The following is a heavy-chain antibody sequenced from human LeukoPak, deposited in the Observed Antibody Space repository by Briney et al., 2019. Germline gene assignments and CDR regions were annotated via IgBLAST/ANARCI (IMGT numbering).Heavy chain of an antibody. D-gene: IGHD1-26*01. CDR1: DGSISNSSYY. CDR2: IYYSGST. J-gene: IGHJ4*02. CDR3: ARLIVGATFANY. V-gene: IGHV4-39*01. Sequence: PSETLSLTCSVSDGSISNSSYYWGWIRQPPGKGLEWIGSIYYSGSTYYNPSLKSRVTISVDTSKNQFSLKLSSVTAADTAVYYCARLIVGATFANYWGQGTLVTVSS.